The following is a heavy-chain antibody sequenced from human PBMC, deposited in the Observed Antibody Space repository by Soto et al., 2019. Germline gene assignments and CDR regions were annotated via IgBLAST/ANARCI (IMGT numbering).Heavy chain of an antibody. CDR3: AHSVYDSSGYYYFDY. CDR1: GFSVTTSGVG. J-gene: IGHJ4*02. D-gene: IGHD3-22*01. V-gene: IGHV2-5*01. Sequence: QITLKESGPTLVKPTQTLTLTCTFSGFSVTTSGVGVGWIRQPPGKALEWLAFIFWNDDKRYRQSLESRLTITKDSSKNQVVLTVTNVDPVDTASYDCAHSVYDSSGYYYFDYWGQGILVTVSS. CDR2: IFWNDDK.